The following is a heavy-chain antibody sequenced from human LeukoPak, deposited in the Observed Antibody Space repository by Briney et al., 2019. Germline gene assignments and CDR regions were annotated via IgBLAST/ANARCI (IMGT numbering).Heavy chain of an antibody. D-gene: IGHD3-3*01. J-gene: IGHJ6*03. CDR3: ATGGGWEPSSGVVTHIDV. Sequence: GGSLRLSCAASGFMFSGYWMHWVRQGPEKGLELVSRIDNDGNGIIYADSVKGRFTTSRDDAKNTLYLQMSSLRVEDTAVSYCATGGGWEPSSGVVTHIDVWGKGTTVTVSS. V-gene: IGHV3-74*01. CDR2: IDNDGNGI. CDR1: GFMFSGYW.